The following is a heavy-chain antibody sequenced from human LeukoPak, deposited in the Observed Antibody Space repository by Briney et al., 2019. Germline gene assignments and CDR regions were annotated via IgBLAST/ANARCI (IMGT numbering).Heavy chain of an antibody. D-gene: IGHD3-3*01. Sequence: GASVKVSCKASGYTFTSYGISWVRQAPGQGLEWMGWISAYNGNTNYAQKLQGRVTMTTDTSTSTAYMELRSLRSDDTAVYYCARGQLAYYDFWKPGYFDYWGQGTLVTVSS. CDR2: ISAYNGNT. V-gene: IGHV1-18*01. CDR1: GYTFTSYG. CDR3: ARGQLAYYDFWKPGYFDY. J-gene: IGHJ4*02.